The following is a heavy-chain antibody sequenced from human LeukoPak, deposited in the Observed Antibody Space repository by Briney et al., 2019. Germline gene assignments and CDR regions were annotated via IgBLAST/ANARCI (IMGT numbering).Heavy chain of an antibody. V-gene: IGHV5-51*01. J-gene: IGHJ4*02. D-gene: IGHD3-22*01. Sequence: GESLKISCKGSGYSFTSYWIGWVRQMPGKGLEWMGIIYPGDSDTRYSPSFQGQVTISADKSISTAYLQWSSLKASDTAMYYCASGPPDYYDSRGFDYWGRGTLVTVSS. CDR3: ASGPPDYYDSRGFDY. CDR1: GYSFTSYW. CDR2: IYPGDSDT.